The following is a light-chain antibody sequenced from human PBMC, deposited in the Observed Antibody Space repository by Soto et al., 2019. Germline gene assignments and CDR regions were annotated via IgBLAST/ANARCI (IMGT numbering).Light chain of an antibody. CDR2: WAS. Sequence: DIVMTQSPDSLAVSLGERATINCKSSQTVLYSSNNNNYLAWYQQKPGQPPKLLIYWASTRESGVPDRFSGGGSGTDFTLTISSLQAEDVAIYYCQQYYSIPVTFGGGTKVEI. V-gene: IGKV4-1*01. J-gene: IGKJ4*01. CDR3: QQYYSIPVT. CDR1: QTVLYSSNNNNY.